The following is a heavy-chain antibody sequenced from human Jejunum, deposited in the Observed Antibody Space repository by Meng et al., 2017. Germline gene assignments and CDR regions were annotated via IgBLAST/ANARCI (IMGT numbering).Heavy chain of an antibody. CDR1: GYTFSNFG. V-gene: IGHV1-18*01. Sequence: ASVKVSCKASGYTFSNFGITWVRQAPGQGLEWMGWTSANKGQTNYAQNFQGRLTMTIDTSTTTAYMELRSLTSDDTAVYYCARDGRDEVTLGYWGQGTLVTGSS. CDR3: ARDGRDEVTLGY. CDR2: TSANKGQT. D-gene: IGHD2-21*02. J-gene: IGHJ4*02.